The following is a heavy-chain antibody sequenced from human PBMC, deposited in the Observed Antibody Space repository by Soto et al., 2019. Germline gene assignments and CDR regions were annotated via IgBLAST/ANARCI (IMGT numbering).Heavy chain of an antibody. Sequence: GGSLRLSCAASGFTFSNAWMSWVRQAPGKGLEWVGRIKSKTDGGTTDYAAPVKGRFTISREDSKNTLYLQMNSLKAEDTAVYYCTSGPSSSWHDYWGQGTLVTVSS. CDR2: IKSKTDGGTT. CDR3: TSGPSSSWHDY. D-gene: IGHD6-13*01. J-gene: IGHJ4*02. V-gene: IGHV3-15*01. CDR1: GFTFSNAW.